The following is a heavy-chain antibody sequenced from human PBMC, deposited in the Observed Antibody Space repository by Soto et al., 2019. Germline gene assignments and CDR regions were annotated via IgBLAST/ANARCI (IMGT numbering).Heavy chain of an antibody. CDR2: IIPIFGTA. V-gene: IGHV1-69*13. Sequence: SVKVSCKASGGTFSSYAISWVRQAPGQGLEWMGGIIPIFGTANYAQKFQGRVTITADESTSTAYMELSSLRSEDTAVYYCARTTRSGSFNFDYWGQETLVTVSS. J-gene: IGHJ4*02. CDR3: ARTTRSGSFNFDY. CDR1: GGTFSSYA. D-gene: IGHD1-26*01.